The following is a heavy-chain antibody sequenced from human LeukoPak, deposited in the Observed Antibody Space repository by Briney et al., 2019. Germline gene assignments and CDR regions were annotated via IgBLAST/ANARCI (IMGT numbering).Heavy chain of an antibody. J-gene: IGHJ4*02. V-gene: IGHV3-23*01. CDR1: GFTFSSFD. CDR3: GRDIGDIDY. D-gene: IGHD3-10*01. Sequence: GGSLRLSCAASGFTFSSFDMHWVRQPTGQGLEWVAAISGSGYTIYYSDSVRGRFTISRDNSKNTLSLQVNSLRAEDTAVYYCGRDIGDIDYWGQGTLVAVSS. CDR2: ISGSGYTI.